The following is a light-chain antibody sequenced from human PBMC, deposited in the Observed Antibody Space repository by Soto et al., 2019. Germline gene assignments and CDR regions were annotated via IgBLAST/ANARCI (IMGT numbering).Light chain of an antibody. J-gene: IGLJ2*01. V-gene: IGLV1-44*01. CDR1: SSNIGTHT. CDR2: DNN. Sequence: QPVLTQPPSASGTPGQRVTISCSGSSSNIGTHTVNWYQQLPGTAPKLLIYDNNQRPSGVPDRFSGSKSGTSASLAISGLQSEDEADYYCAAWDDSLNGYVVFGGGTKVTVL. CDR3: AAWDDSLNGYVV.